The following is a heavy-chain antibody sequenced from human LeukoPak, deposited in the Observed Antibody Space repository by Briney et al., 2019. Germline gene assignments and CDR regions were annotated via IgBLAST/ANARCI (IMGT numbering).Heavy chain of an antibody. Sequence: GGSLRLSRAASGFSFSAYIMNWVRQAPGKGLEWVSSISSNSNYIYYADSVRGRFTISRDNAKNSLFLQMNSLRAEDTAVYYCARWLVGALKPGAFDVWGQGTMVTVSS. CDR2: ISSNSNYI. V-gene: IGHV3-21*01. D-gene: IGHD1-26*01. J-gene: IGHJ3*01. CDR3: ARWLVGALKPGAFDV. CDR1: GFSFSAYI.